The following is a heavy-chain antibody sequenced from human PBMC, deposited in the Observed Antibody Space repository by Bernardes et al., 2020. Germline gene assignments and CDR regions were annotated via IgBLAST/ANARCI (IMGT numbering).Heavy chain of an antibody. J-gene: IGHJ4*01. CDR1: GFTFSSYS. Sequence: GGSLRLSCAASGFTFSSYSMNWVRQAPGKGLKWVSSINSSSSYIYYADSVKGRFTISRDNAKNSLYLQKNRLRDEDTAVYSWARAVRYCSSTCCSDYLDYWGHGHLVTGSS. V-gene: IGHV3-21*01. CDR3: ARAVRYCSSTCCSDYLDY. D-gene: IGHD2-2*01. CDR2: INSSSSYI.